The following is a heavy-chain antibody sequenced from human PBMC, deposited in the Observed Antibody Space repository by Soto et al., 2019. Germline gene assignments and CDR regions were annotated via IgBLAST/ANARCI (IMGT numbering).Heavy chain of an antibody. J-gene: IGHJ4*02. CDR1: GFTLSNYW. D-gene: IGHD7-27*01. Sequence: GGSLRLSCAASGFTLSNYWMTWVRQAPGKGLEWVADINKDGSQKNYVDSVKGRFTIARDNGQNSLSLQINSLRVEDTAVYYCVRELGLAYWGRGALVTVSS. CDR2: INKDGSQK. CDR3: VRELGLAY. V-gene: IGHV3-7*03.